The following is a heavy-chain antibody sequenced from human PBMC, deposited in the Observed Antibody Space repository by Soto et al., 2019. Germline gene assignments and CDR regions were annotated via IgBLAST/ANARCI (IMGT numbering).Heavy chain of an antibody. J-gene: IGHJ6*02. V-gene: IGHV1-3*01. D-gene: IGHD4-17*01. CDR3: SRTVGYYYGMDV. Sequence: QVQLVQSGAEVKKPGASVKVSCKASGYTFTSYAMHWVRQAPGQRREWMGWINAGNGNTKYSQKFQGRVTITRDTSASTAYMELSSLRSEDTAVYYCSRTVGYYYGMDVWGQGTTGTVSS. CDR2: INAGNGNT. CDR1: GYTFTSYA.